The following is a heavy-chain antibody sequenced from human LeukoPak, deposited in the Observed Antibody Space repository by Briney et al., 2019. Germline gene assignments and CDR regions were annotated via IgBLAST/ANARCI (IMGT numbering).Heavy chain of an antibody. V-gene: IGHV3-21*01. Sequence: GGSLRLSCAASGFTFNSYTMNWVRQAPGKGLEWVSSISSSSTYIYYADSVKGRFTISRDNAKNSLYLQMNSLRAEDTAVYCCARARDIGVVGSDAFDIWGQGTMVTVSA. D-gene: IGHD2-2*01. CDR2: ISSSSTYI. CDR3: ARARDIGVVGSDAFDI. J-gene: IGHJ3*02. CDR1: GFTFNSYT.